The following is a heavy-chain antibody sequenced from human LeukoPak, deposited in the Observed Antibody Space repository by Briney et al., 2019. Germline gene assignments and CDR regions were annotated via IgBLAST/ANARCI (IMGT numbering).Heavy chain of an antibody. V-gene: IGHV3-23*01. D-gene: IGHD1-26*01. CDR3: AKGTEWEILRSSFDY. Sequence: GGSLRLSCAASGFIFNDYAMTWVRQGPGKELEWVSIISGSGTSTFFAASVKGRFTISRDNSKNTLYLHLNSLRAEDTAIYYCAKGTEWEILRSSFDYWGQGSLVTVSS. CDR1: GFIFNDYA. CDR2: ISGSGTST. J-gene: IGHJ4*02.